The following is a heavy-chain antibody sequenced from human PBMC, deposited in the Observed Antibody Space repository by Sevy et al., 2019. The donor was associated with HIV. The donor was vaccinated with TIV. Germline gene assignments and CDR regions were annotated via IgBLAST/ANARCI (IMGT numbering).Heavy chain of an antibody. CDR2: IWYDGRTE. V-gene: IGHV3-33*01. CDR1: GFTFRSFS. J-gene: IGHJ5*01. CDR3: ARDAARVVVPTAGFDS. D-gene: IGHD2-2*01. Sequence: GGSLRLSCVASGFTFRSFSMHWVRQAPGKGLEWVAAIWYDGRTERYADSVQGRFTISRDNSKKTLYLQMNSLRDEDTAIYYCARDAARVVVPTAGFDSWGQGTLVTVSS.